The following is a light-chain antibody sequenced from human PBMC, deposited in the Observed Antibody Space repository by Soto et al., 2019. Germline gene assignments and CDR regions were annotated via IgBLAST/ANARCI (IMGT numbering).Light chain of an antibody. Sequence: EIVLTQSPRTPSLSPGERATLSCRASQSVSSRLAWYQQKPGQAPRLLISGASSRATGIPDRFSGSGSATDFTLTISRLEPEDFALYYCQQYGRSPVTFGQGTRLEIK. CDR2: GAS. V-gene: IGKV3-20*01. J-gene: IGKJ5*01. CDR3: QQYGRSPVT. CDR1: QSVSSR.